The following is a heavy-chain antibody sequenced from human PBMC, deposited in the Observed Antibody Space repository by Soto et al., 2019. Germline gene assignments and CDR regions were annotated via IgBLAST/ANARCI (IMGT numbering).Heavy chain of an antibody. Sequence: PGGAPRLSWAGSGLTFSRYWMSGGRQAPGKGVGGGANKKQEGSWKYYVDSVKGRFTISRDNSKNTLYLQMNSLRAEDTAVYYCAKEVGYDSSGSLDDWGQGTLVTVSS. J-gene: IGHJ4*02. D-gene: IGHD3-22*01. V-gene: IGHV3-7*01. CDR1: GLTFSRYW. CDR3: AKEVGYDSSGSLDD. CDR2: KKQEGSWK.